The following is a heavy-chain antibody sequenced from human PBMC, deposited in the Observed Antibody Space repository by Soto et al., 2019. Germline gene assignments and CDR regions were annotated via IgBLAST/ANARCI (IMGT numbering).Heavy chain of an antibody. CDR1: GGTFSSYA. D-gene: IGHD2-15*01. CDR3: ARDGYCSGGSCYSGGY. V-gene: IGHV1-69*13. CDR2: IIPIFGTA. J-gene: IGHJ4*02. Sequence: GASVKVSCKASGGTFSSYAISWVRQAPGQGLEWMGGIIPIFGTANYAQKFQGRVTITADESTSTAYMELSSLRSEDTAVYYCARDGYCSGGSCYSGGYWGQGTLVTVSS.